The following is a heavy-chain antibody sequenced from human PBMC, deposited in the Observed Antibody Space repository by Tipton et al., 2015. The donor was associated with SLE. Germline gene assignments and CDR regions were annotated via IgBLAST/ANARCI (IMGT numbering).Heavy chain of an antibody. V-gene: IGHV3-21*03. CDR1: GFTFNDYT. D-gene: IGHD1-26*01. Sequence: SLRLSCAASGFTFNDYTMNWVRQAPGKGLEWVSYISSTSTYKFYADSVKGRFTISRDNAKNSLYLQMSSLKAEDTAVYYCARAYIEGDYFDYWGQGTLVTVSS. J-gene: IGHJ4*02. CDR3: ARAYIEGDYFDY. CDR2: ISSTSTYK.